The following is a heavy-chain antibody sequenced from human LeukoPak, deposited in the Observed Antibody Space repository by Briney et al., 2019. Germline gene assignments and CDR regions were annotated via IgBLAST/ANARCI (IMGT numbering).Heavy chain of an antibody. D-gene: IGHD3-22*01. V-gene: IGHV4-34*01. J-gene: IGHJ4*02. CDR1: GFSISSTYY. CDR2: INHSGST. CDR3: ARQRSGARYYYDTSGYRTNGYYFDY. Sequence: PSETLSLTCSVSGFSISSTYYWGWIRQPPGKGLEWIGEINHSGSTNYNPSLKSRVTISVDTSKNQFSLKLSSVTAADTAVYYCARQRSGARYYYDTSGYRTNGYYFDYWGQGTLVTVSS.